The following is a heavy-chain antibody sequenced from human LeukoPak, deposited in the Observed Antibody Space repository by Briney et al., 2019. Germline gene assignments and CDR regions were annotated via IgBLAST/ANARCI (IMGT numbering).Heavy chain of an antibody. D-gene: IGHD3-10*01. Sequence: GASVKVSCKASGYTFTGYYMHWVRQAPGQGLEWMGWIIPNSGGTNYAQKFQGRVTMTRDTSISTAYMELSRLRSDDTAVYYCATYYYGSGSYYTNFDYWGQGTLVTVSS. CDR3: ATYYYGSGSYYTNFDY. J-gene: IGHJ4*02. CDR1: GYTFTGYY. V-gene: IGHV1-2*02. CDR2: IIPNSGGT.